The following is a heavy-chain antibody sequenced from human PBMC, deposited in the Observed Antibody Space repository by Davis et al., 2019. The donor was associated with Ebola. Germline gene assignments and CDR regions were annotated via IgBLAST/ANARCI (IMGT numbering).Heavy chain of an antibody. CDR3: ASYSKTKTYYYYGMDV. J-gene: IGHJ6*02. V-gene: IGHV1-69*04. CDR2: IIPILGIA. CDR1: GGTFSSYA. Sequence: AASVKVSCKASGGTFSSYAISWVRQAPGQGLEWMGRIIPILGIANYAQKFQGRVTITADKSTSTAYMELSSLRSEDTAVYYCASYSKTKTYYYYGMDVWGQGTTVTVSS. D-gene: IGHD2-21*01.